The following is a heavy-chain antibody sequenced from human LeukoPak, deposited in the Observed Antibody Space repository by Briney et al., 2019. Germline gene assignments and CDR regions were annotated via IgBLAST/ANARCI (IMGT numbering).Heavy chain of an antibody. CDR1: GGTIRSYY. D-gene: IGHD2-2*02. J-gene: IGHJ4*02. V-gene: IGHV4-59*01. CDR2: ISYSGST. Sequence: SETLSLTCSVSGGTIRSYYWSWIRQPPGKGLEWIGYISYSGSTNYNPSLKSRVTISVDTSKNQFSLKLSSVTAADTAVYYCAREGYCSSTSCYSDYWGQGTLVTVSS. CDR3: AREGYCSSTSCYSDY.